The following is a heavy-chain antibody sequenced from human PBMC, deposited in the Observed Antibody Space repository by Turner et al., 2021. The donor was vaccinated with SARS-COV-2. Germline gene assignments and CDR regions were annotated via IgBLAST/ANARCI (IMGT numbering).Heavy chain of an antibody. D-gene: IGHD5-18*01. CDR1: GGSFSGYY. CDR2: INHRGST. Sequence: QVQLQQWGAGLLKPSETLSHTCSVYGGSFSGYYWSWHRQPPGKGLEWIGEINHRGSTNYNPALKSRVTISVDTYKNQFSLNLSSVTAADTAVYYCARGGGYSYGALDYWGQGTLVTVSS. J-gene: IGHJ4*02. V-gene: IGHV4-34*01. CDR3: ARGGGYSYGALDY.